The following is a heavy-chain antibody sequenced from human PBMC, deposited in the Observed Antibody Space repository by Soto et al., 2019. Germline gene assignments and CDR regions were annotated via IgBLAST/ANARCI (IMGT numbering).Heavy chain of an antibody. CDR2: ISWNSGSI. V-gene: IGHV3-9*01. CDR3: AKDTQRIWLGELFDY. D-gene: IGHD3-10*01. CDR1: GCTFDDYA. J-gene: IGHJ4*02. Sequence: GGSLRLSCAASGCTFDDYARHWVRQAPGKGLEWVSGISWNSGSIGYADSVKGRFTISRDNAKNSLYLQMNSLRAEATALYYCAKDTQRIWLGELFDYWGQGNLVTLSS.